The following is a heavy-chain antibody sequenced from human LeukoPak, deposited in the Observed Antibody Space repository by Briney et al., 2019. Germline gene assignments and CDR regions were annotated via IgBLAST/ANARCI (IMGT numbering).Heavy chain of an antibody. CDR2: IWYDGNNK. Sequence: GGSLRLSCAASGFTFSSYGMHWVRQAPGKGLEWVAVIWYDGNNKYYADSVKGRFTISRDNSKTTLYLQMNSLSAEDTAVYYCARSTSSEYDIYHFDYWGQGTLVTVSS. V-gene: IGHV3-33*01. D-gene: IGHD3-9*01. CDR3: ARSTSSEYDIYHFDY. J-gene: IGHJ4*02. CDR1: GFTFSSYG.